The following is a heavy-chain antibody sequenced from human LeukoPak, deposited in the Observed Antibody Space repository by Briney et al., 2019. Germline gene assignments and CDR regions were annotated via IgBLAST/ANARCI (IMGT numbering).Heavy chain of an antibody. CDR1: GYTFTSYG. Sequence: ASVKVSCKASGYTFTSYGISWVRQAPGQGLEWMGWISAYNGNTNYAQKLQGRVTMTTDTSASTAYMELSSLRSEDTAVYYCARWAIAAAGTGFDYWGQGTLVTVSS. CDR2: ISAYNGNT. CDR3: ARWAIAAAGTGFDY. D-gene: IGHD6-13*01. V-gene: IGHV1-18*01. J-gene: IGHJ4*02.